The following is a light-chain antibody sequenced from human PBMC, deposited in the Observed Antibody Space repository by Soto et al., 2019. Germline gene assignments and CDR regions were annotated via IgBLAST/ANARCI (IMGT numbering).Light chain of an antibody. J-gene: IGKJ2*01. CDR2: DAS. CDR1: QSVSSY. Sequence: EIVLTQSPATLSSSPGERATLSCRASQSVSSYLAWYQQKPGQAPRLLIYDASNRATGIPARFSGSGSGTDSTLTISSREPEDFAVDYWQQRSNWPPYTFGQGTKLEIK. CDR3: QQRSNWPPYT. V-gene: IGKV3-11*01.